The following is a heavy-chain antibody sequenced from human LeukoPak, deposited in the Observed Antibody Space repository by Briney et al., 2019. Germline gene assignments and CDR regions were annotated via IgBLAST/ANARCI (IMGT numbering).Heavy chain of an antibody. V-gene: IGHV3-23*01. CDR2: ISGSGVST. Sequence: GGSLRLSCAASGFTFNIFAMNWVRQAPGKGLEWVAAISGSGVSTRDADSVKGRFTISRDNSKNTPYLQMSSLRAEDTAVYYCAKDHMSSPVTYGYSFDSWGQGTLVTVSS. J-gene: IGHJ4*02. D-gene: IGHD5-18*01. CDR3: AKDHMSSPVTYGYSFDS. CDR1: GFTFNIFA.